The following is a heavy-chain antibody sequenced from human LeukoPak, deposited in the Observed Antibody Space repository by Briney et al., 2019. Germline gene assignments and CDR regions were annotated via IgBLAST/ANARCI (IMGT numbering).Heavy chain of an antibody. J-gene: IGHJ4*02. D-gene: IGHD1-26*01. Sequence: ASVKVSCKASGYTFTNYDINWVRQAPGQGLEWMGWMNPNNFNSGYAQKFQGRVTITKNASITTAYMELTSLRSEDTAVYYCARAGHNWEGHFDYWGQGTLVTVSS. V-gene: IGHV1-8*03. CDR2: MNPNNFNS. CDR1: GYTFTNYD. CDR3: ARAGHNWEGHFDY.